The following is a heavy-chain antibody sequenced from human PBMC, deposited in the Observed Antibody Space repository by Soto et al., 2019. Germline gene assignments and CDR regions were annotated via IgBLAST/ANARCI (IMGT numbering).Heavy chain of an antibody. V-gene: IGHV3-11*01. Sequence: XGSLRLSCSASGFTFSDYYMSWIRQAPGKGLDWVSYISSSGSTIYYADSVKGRFTISRDNAKNSLYLQMNSLRAEDTAVYYCARRLTYYYDSSGYYYPGIGAFDIWGEETMVTVS. CDR3: ARRLTYYYDSSGYYYPGIGAFDI. D-gene: IGHD3-22*01. J-gene: IGHJ3*02. CDR1: GFTFSDYY. CDR2: ISSSGSTI.